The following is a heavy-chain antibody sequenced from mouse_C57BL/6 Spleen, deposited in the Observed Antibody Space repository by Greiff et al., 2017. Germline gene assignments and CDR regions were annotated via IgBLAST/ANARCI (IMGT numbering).Heavy chain of an antibody. CDR2: LNPSSGYT. J-gene: IGHJ4*01. CDR3: ARSERSYLLLWDY. Sequence: QVQLQQSGAELAKPGASVKLSCKASGYTFTSYWMHWVKQRPGQGLEWIGYLNPSSGYTKYNQKFKDKDTLTADKSSSTAYMQLSSLTYEDSAVYYFARSERSYLLLWDYWGQGTSVTVSS. CDR1: GYTFTSYW. D-gene: IGHD2-10*01. V-gene: IGHV1-7*01.